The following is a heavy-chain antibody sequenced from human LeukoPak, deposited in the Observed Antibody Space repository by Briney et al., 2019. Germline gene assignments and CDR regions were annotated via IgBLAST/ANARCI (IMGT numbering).Heavy chain of an antibody. Sequence: PGGSLRLSCAASGFTFDDYAMHWVRQAPGKGLEWVSGISWNSGSIGYADSVKGRFTISRDNAKNSLYPQMNSLRAEDTALYYCAKSGYSSGWYGFYYFDYWGQGTLVTVSS. CDR3: AKSGYSSGWYGFYYFDY. V-gene: IGHV3-9*01. J-gene: IGHJ4*02. CDR1: GFTFDDYA. CDR2: ISWNSGSI. D-gene: IGHD6-19*01.